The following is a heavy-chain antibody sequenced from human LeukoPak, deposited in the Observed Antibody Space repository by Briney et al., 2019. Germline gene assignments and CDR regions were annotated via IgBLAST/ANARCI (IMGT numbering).Heavy chain of an antibody. CDR3: ARWFSNLEDY. D-gene: IGHD3-22*01. Sequence: PSETLSLTCTVSGRSISSGGYYWSWIRQHPGKGPEWIGYIYYSGSTYYNPSLKSRVTISVDTSKNQFSLKLSSVTAADTAVYYCARWFSNLEDYWGQGTLVTVSS. CDR2: IYYSGST. V-gene: IGHV4-31*03. J-gene: IGHJ4*02. CDR1: GRSISSGGYY.